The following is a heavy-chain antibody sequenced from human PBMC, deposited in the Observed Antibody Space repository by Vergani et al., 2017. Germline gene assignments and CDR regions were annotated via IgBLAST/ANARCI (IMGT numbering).Heavy chain of an antibody. CDR3: ATPQTVTTGGMEV. CDR1: GYTFTDHY. V-gene: IGHV1-69-2*01. CDR2: VDPEDGET. J-gene: IGHJ6*02. D-gene: IGHD4-17*01. Sequence: EVQLVQSGAEVKKPGATMKISCKVSGYTFTDHYMHWVKQAPGKGLEWIGLVDPEDGETIYAEKFKGRVTIAADTSTDTAHLELSSLRSEDTAVYYCATPQTVTTGGMEVWGQWTTVIVSS.